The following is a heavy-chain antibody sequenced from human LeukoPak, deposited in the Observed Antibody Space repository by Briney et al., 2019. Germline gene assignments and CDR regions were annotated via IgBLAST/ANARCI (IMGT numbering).Heavy chain of an antibody. D-gene: IGHD6-13*01. Sequence: GASVKVSCKASGYTFTSYYMHWVRQAPGQGLEWMGIINPSGGSTSYAQKFQGRVTMTRDTSTSTVYMELSSLRSEDTAVYYCARSAAAGTGGWGDNWFDLWGQGTLVTVSS. J-gene: IGHJ5*02. CDR1: GYTFTSYY. V-gene: IGHV1-46*01. CDR2: INPSGGST. CDR3: ARSAAAGTGGWGDNWFDL.